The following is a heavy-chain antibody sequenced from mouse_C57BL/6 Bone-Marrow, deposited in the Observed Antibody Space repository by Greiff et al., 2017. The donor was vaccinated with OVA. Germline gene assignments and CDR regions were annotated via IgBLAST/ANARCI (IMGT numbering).Heavy chain of an antibody. Sequence: EVKVEESGGGLVQPGGSMKLSCAASGFTFSDAWMDWVRQSPEKGLEWVAEIRNKANNHATYYAESVTGRFTISRDDSKSSVYLQMNSLRAEDTGIYYCTAANWDAYWGQGTLVTVSA. CDR3: TAANWDAY. CDR1: GFTFSDAW. D-gene: IGHD4-1*01. V-gene: IGHV6-6*01. J-gene: IGHJ3*01. CDR2: IRNKANNHAT.